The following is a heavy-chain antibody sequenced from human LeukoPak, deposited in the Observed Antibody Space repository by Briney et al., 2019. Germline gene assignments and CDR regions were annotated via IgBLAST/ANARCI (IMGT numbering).Heavy chain of an antibody. J-gene: IGHJ6*03. CDR1: GFTFSSYW. D-gene: IGHD1/OR15-1a*01. CDR2: IRTDGTIT. Sequence: GGSLRLSWAASGFTFSSYWMHWVRQAPGKGLVWVSRIRTDGTITTYADSVKGRFSISRDNAKNTLYLQVNSLRVEDTAVYYCAREGTGSYMDVWGKGTTVTVSS. CDR3: AREGTGSYMDV. V-gene: IGHV3-74*03.